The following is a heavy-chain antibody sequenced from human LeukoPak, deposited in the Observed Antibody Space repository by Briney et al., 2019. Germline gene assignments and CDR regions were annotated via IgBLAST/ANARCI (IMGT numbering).Heavy chain of an antibody. J-gene: IGHJ4*02. D-gene: IGHD2-8*01. CDR2: LYGSGNI. CDR1: GGSISSGSYF. Sequence: SETLSLTCTVSGGSISSGSYFWSWLRQPAGTGLEWLGRLYGSGNINYNPSLQSRLTMSLDTSKNRFSLQLSSVTAADTAVYFCAREGGCTTGSCYYFDSWGLGTLVTVSS. V-gene: IGHV4-61*02. CDR3: AREGGCTTGSCYYFDS.